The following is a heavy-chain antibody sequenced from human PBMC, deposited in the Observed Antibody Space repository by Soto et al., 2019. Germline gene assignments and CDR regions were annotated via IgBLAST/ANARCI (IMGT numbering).Heavy chain of an antibody. V-gene: IGHV1-8*01. J-gene: IGHJ6*02. CDR3: ARGHSGMARLYYYGMDV. Sequence: ASVKVSCKASGYTFTSYDINWVRQATGQGLEWMGWMNPNSGNTGYAQKFQGRVTMTRNTSISTAYMGLSSLRSEDTAVYYCARGHSGMARLYYYGMDVWGQGTTVTVS. CDR1: GYTFTSYD. CDR2: MNPNSGNT. D-gene: IGHD3-10*01.